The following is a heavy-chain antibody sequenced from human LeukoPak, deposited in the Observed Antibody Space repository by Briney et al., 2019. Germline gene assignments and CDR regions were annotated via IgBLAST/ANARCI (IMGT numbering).Heavy chain of an antibody. CDR2: IGGSGGST. V-gene: IGHV3-23*01. Sequence: GGSLRLSCAASGFTFSSYAMSWVRKAPGQGLEWVSAIGGSGGSTYYADSVKGRFTISRDNSKNTLYLQMNSLRAEDTAVYYCATPATEYYPFDYWGQGTLVTVSS. D-gene: IGHD3-10*01. J-gene: IGHJ4*02. CDR1: GFTFSSYA. CDR3: ATPATEYYPFDY.